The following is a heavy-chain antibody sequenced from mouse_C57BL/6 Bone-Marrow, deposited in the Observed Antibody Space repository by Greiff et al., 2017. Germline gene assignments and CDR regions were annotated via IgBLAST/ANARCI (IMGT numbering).Heavy chain of an antibody. CDR2: IDPANGNT. V-gene: IGHV14-3*01. Sequence: EVQRVESVAELVRPGASVKLSCTASGFNIKNTYMHWVKQRPEQGLEWIGRIDPANGNTKYAPKFQGKATITADKSSNTAYLQLSSLTSEDTAIYYCASYYGNLAWFAYWGQGTLVTVSA. CDR1: GFNIKNTY. CDR3: ASYYGNLAWFAY. D-gene: IGHD2-1*01. J-gene: IGHJ3*01.